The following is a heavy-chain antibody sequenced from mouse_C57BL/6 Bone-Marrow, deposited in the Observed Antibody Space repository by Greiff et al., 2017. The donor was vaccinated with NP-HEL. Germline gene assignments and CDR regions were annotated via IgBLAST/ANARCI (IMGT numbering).Heavy chain of an antibody. J-gene: IGHJ2*01. Sequence: QVQLQQPGAELVRPGTSVKLSCKASGYTFTSYWMHWVKQRPGQGLEWIGVIDPSDSYTNYIQKFKGKATLTVDTSSSIAYMQLSSLTSEDSAVYYCARGGPPADYWGQGTTLTVSS. CDR2: IDPSDSYT. CDR1: GYTFTSYW. CDR3: ARGGPPADY. V-gene: IGHV1-59*01. D-gene: IGHD3-3*01.